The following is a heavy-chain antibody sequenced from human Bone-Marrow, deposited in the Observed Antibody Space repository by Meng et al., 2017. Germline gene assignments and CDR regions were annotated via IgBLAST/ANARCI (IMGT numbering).Heavy chain of an antibody. D-gene: IGHD2/OR15-2a*01. J-gene: IGHJ3*01. CDR3: AKDRRMLTTYAFDV. CDR1: GFTFDDYA. V-gene: IGHV3-9*01. CDR2: IGWNSGSI. Sequence: SLKISCAASGFTFDDYAMHWVRQAPGKGLEWVSGIGWNSGSIGYSDSVKGRFTISRDNAKNTLYLQMNSLRAEDTALYYCAKDRRMLTTYAFDVWGQGTMVTVSS.